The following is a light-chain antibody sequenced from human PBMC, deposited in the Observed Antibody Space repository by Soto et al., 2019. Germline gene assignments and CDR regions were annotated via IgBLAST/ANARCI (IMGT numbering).Light chain of an antibody. Sequence: DVQMTQSPSSVSASVFDLVTITCGASQAIDSWLAWYQQKPGEAPKLLIFTGSLLHSGVPPRFSGSGSGTDFTLTISSLQPEDFATYYCQQGYINPLTFGQGTRLEIK. CDR3: QQGYINPLT. CDR1: QAIDSW. J-gene: IGKJ5*01. CDR2: TGS. V-gene: IGKV1-12*01.